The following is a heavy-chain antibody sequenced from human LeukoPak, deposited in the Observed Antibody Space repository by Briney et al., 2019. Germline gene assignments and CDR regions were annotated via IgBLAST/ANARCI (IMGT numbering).Heavy chain of an antibody. CDR2: IQNSETT. CDR1: VGFISIYF. Sequence: SDTLSLICSVSVGFISIYFWIWIRHPPGKGRECLTYIQNSETTYYNRSLKSRITQSVDTPKNQFSLKINPTTAPYPALLYCARHGGAYSFEFWGQGALVTASS. D-gene: IGHD2-15*01. CDR3: ARHGGAYSFEF. J-gene: IGHJ4*02. V-gene: IGHV4-59*08.